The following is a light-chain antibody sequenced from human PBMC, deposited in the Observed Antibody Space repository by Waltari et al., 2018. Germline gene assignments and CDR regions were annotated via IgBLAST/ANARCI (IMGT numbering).Light chain of an antibody. Sequence: SCRASQRFGIYLAWYQQRPGQSPRILIYDAAYRATGIPARFSGSGSDTDFTLTISSLQPEDFAVYYCQQRRNWPLTFGGGTRVQI. V-gene: IGKV3-11*01. J-gene: IGKJ4*01. CDR2: DAA. CDR3: QQRRNWPLT. CDR1: QRFGIY.